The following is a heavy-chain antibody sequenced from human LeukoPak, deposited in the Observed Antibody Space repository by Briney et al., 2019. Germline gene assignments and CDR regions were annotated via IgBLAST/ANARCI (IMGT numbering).Heavy chain of an antibody. V-gene: IGHV3-7*01. CDR3: ARDAASGGMDV. D-gene: IGHD6-25*01. J-gene: IGHJ6*02. Sequence: PGGSLRLSCVASGFSFGSHWMSWVRQAPGKRLEWVATMKQDGSEKYYVDSVKGRFTVSRDNAKNSLYLQMNSLRVEDTAVYYCARDAASGGMDVWGQGTTVTVSS. CDR1: GFSFGSHW. CDR2: MKQDGSEK.